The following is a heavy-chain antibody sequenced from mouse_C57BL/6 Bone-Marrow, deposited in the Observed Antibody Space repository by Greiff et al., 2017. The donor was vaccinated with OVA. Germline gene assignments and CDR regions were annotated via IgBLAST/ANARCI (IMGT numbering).Heavy chain of an antibody. V-gene: IGHV1-22*01. CDR1: GYTFTDYN. Sequence: VQLKQSGPELVKPGASVKMSCKASGYTFTDYNMHWVKQSHGKSLEWIGYINPNNGGTSYNQKFKGKATLTVNKSSSTAYMELRSLTSEDSAVYYCASNYYGSSFYWYFDVWGTGTTVTVSS. CDR3: ASNYYGSSFYWYFDV. CDR2: INPNNGGT. D-gene: IGHD1-1*01. J-gene: IGHJ1*03.